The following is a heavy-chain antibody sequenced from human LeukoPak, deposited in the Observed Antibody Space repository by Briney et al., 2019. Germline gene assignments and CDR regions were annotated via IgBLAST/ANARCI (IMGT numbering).Heavy chain of an antibody. V-gene: IGHV3-23*01. CDR3: AKVPAYRPNGAFDI. CDR1: GFTFSSYG. Sequence: GGSLRLSCAASGFTFSSYGMSWVRQAPGRGLEWVSAISGSGGSTYYADSVKGRFTISRDNSKNTLYLQMNSLRAEDTAVYYCAKVPAYRPNGAFDIWGQGTMVTVSS. J-gene: IGHJ3*02. CDR2: ISGSGGST. D-gene: IGHD2-2*01.